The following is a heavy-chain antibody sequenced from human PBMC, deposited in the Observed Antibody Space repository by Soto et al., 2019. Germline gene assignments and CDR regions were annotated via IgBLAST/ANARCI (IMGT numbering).Heavy chain of an antibody. D-gene: IGHD2-8*01. V-gene: IGHV4-39*01. CDR1: GGSISSRGSMSGRSFY. CDR3: ASHRTFWPFDY. J-gene: IGHJ4*02. Sequence: LSLTCTVSGGSISSRGSMSGRSFYCGSMRQPPGKGLEWIASISYSDGSFYNSSLKSRLTISVDTSKNQFSLSLRSVTAADTAVYYCASHRTFWPFDYWGQGTVVTVSS. CDR2: ISYSDGS.